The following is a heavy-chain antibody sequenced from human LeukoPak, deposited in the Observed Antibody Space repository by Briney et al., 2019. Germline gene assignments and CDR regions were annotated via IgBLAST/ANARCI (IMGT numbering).Heavy chain of an antibody. D-gene: IGHD6-19*01. CDR2: IYYSGST. CDR1: GGSISSSSYY. CDR3: ARVFMIAVADDQKGGYYYYGMDV. Sequence: SETLSLTCTVSGGSISSSSYYWGWIRQPPGKGLEWIGSIYYSGSTYYNPSLKSRVAISVDTSKNQFSLKLSSVTAADTAVYYCARVFMIAVADDQKGGYYYYGMDVWGQGTTVTVSS. J-gene: IGHJ6*02. V-gene: IGHV4-39*07.